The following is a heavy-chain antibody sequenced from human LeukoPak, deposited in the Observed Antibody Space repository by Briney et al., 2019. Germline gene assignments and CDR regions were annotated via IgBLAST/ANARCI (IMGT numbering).Heavy chain of an antibody. D-gene: IGHD3-9*01. V-gene: IGHV4-61*01. Sequence: SSETLSLTCTVSGGSVSSGSYYWSWIRQPPGEGLEWIGYIYYSGSTNYNPSLKSRVTISVDTSKNQFSLKLSSVTAADTAVYYCARGPRVLRYFDWLLPYYFDYWGQGTLVTVSS. CDR3: ARGPRVLRYFDWLLPYYFDY. CDR2: IYYSGST. J-gene: IGHJ4*02. CDR1: GGSVSSGSYY.